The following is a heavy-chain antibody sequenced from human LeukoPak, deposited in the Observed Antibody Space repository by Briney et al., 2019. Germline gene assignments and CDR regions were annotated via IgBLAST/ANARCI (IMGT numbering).Heavy chain of an antibody. CDR3: ARDMKVRSGSYWGIFDY. D-gene: IGHD1-26*01. J-gene: IGHJ4*02. Sequence: PGGSLRLSRAASGFTFSSYSMNWVRQAPGKGLEWVSYISSSSSTIYYADSVKGRFTISRDNAKNSLYLQMNSLRAEDTAVYYCARDMKVRSGSYWGIFDYWGQGTLVTVSS. CDR1: GFTFSSYS. CDR2: ISSSSSTI. V-gene: IGHV3-48*04.